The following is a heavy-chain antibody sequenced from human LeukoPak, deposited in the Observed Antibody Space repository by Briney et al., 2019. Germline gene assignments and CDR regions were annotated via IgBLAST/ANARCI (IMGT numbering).Heavy chain of an antibody. CDR3: ARATDPGAAAGTGVDY. J-gene: IGHJ4*02. CDR2: IIPIFGTA. D-gene: IGHD6-13*01. Sequence: ASVKVSCKASGDTFSSYAISWVRQAPGQGLEWMGGIIPIFGTANYAQKFQGRVTITADESTGTAYMELSSLRSEDTAVYYCARATDPGAAAGTGVDYWGQGTLVTVSS. V-gene: IGHV1-69*13. CDR1: GDTFSSYA.